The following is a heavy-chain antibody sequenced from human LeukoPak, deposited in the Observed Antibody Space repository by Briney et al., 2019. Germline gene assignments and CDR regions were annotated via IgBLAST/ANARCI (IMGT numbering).Heavy chain of an antibody. V-gene: IGHV3-48*03. D-gene: IGHD3-3*01. J-gene: IGHJ4*02. Sequence: GGSLRLSCAASGFTFSSYEMDWVRQAPGKGLEWVSYISSSGSTIYYADSVKGRFTISRDNAKNSLYLQMNSLRAEDTAVYYCARYHDFWSGYGIFDYWGQGTLVTVSS. CDR1: GFTFSSYE. CDR3: ARYHDFWSGYGIFDY. CDR2: ISSSGSTI.